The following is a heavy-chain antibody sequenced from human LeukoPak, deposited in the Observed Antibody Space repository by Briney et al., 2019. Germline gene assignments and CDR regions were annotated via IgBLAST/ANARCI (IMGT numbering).Heavy chain of an antibody. CDR3: ARTVVVPAAFNYYYYYYVDV. J-gene: IGHJ6*03. Sequence: PSETLSLTCAVYGGSFSGYYWSWIRQPPGKGLEWIGEINHSGSTNYNPSLKSRVTISVGTSKNQFSLKLSSVTAADTAVYYCARTVVVPAAFNYYYYYYVDVWGKGTTVTVSS. D-gene: IGHD2-2*01. CDR1: GGSFSGYY. V-gene: IGHV4-34*01. CDR2: INHSGST.